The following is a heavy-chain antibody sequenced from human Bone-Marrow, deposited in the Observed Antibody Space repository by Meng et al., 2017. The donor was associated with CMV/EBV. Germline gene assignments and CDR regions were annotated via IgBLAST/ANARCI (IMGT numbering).Heavy chain of an antibody. V-gene: IGHV4-61*01. CDR2: VYHSGTT. CDR1: GGSVSSGSYY. Sequence: SETLSLTCTVSGGSVSSGSYYWSWIRQTPGKGLQWIGYVYHSGTTSYNPSLKSRVSMSVDTSRSQFSLKLSSVTAADTALYFCARGHCSRSTCYNGAFDIWGQGTMVTVSS. CDR3: ARGHCSRSTCYNGAFDI. D-gene: IGHD2-8*01. J-gene: IGHJ3*02.